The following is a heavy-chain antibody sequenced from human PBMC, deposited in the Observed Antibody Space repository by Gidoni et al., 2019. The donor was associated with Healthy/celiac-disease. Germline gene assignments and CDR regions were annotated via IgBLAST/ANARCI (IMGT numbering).Heavy chain of an antibody. CDR3: ARDRFDCSGGSCYFSVRRGGGMDV. D-gene: IGHD2-15*01. V-gene: IGHV4-34*01. Sequence: QVQLQQWGAGPLKPSANLSLTCAVHGGSFSGYYWSWTRQPPGTGLEWIGEINPSGSNNYSPSLKSRVTISVGTSKNQFSLKLSSVTAADTAVYYCARDRFDCSGGSCYFSVRRGGGMDVWGQGTTVTVSS. J-gene: IGHJ6*02. CDR1: GGSFSGYY. CDR2: INPSGSN.